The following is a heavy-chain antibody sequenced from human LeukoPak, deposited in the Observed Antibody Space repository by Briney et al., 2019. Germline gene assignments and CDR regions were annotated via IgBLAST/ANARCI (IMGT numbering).Heavy chain of an antibody. CDR3: ATSRCLIGYCSGGDYDAFDI. CDR1: GYTFTGYY. J-gene: IGHJ3*02. D-gene: IGHD2-15*01. Sequence: ASVNVSCKASGYTFTGYYIHWVRQAPGQGLEWMGWINPNSGGTNYAQKFQGWVTMTRDTSISTAYMELSRLRSDDTAVYYCATSRCLIGYCSGGDYDAFDIWGQGTMVTVSS. CDR2: INPNSGGT. V-gene: IGHV1-2*04.